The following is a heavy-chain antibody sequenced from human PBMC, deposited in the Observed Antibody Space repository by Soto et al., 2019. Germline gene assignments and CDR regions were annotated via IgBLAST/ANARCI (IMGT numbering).Heavy chain of an antibody. CDR2: IWYDGSNK. Sequence: GGSLRLSCAASGFTFSSYGMHWVRQAPGKGLEWVAVIWYDGSNKYYADSVKGRFTISRDNSKNTLHLQMNSLRAEETAVYYCARDEVLTVVTTFEPRGDAFDIWGQGTMVTVSS. CDR1: GFTFSSYG. D-gene: IGHD4-4*01. J-gene: IGHJ3*02. V-gene: IGHV3-33*01. CDR3: ARDEVLTVVTTFEPRGDAFDI.